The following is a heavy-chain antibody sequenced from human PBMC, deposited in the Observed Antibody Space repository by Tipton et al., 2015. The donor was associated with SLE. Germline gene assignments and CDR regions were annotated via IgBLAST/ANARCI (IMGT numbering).Heavy chain of an antibody. J-gene: IGHJ4*02. Sequence: LRLSCTVSGGSISSYYWSWIRQPPGKGLEWIGYIYTSGSTNYNPSLKSRVTISVDTSKNQFSLKLSSATAADTAVYYCARLPLRPPFDYWGQGTLVTVSS. CDR3: ARLPLRPPFDY. D-gene: IGHD3-3*01. V-gene: IGHV4-4*08. CDR1: GGSISSYY. CDR2: IYTSGST.